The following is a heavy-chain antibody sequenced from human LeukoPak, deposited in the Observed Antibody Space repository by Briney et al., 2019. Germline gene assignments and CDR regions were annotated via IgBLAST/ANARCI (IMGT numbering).Heavy chain of an antibody. Sequence: AGGSLRLSCAASGFTFSSYSMTWVRQAPGKGLEWVSYISSSSSTIYYADSVKGRFTISRDNAKNSLYLQMNSLRDEDTAVYYCAREANPGGAAGTTGRTNWFDPWGQGTLVTVSS. CDR1: GFTFSSYS. CDR2: ISSSSSTI. J-gene: IGHJ5*02. V-gene: IGHV3-48*02. CDR3: AREANPGGAAGTTGRTNWFDP. D-gene: IGHD6-13*01.